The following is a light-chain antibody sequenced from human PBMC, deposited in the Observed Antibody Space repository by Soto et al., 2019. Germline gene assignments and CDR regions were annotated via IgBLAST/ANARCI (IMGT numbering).Light chain of an antibody. J-gene: IGLJ2*01. V-gene: IGLV1-40*01. CDR3: QSYDSSLSGSV. CDR2: DDN. Sequence: SVLTQPPSVSGAPGQRVTISCTGSSSNIGAGYHVHWYQQVPGTAPKLLLYDDNNRPSGVPDRFSVSKSGTSASLAIIGLQAEDEADYYCQSYDSSLSGSVFGGGTKLTVL. CDR1: SSNIGAGYH.